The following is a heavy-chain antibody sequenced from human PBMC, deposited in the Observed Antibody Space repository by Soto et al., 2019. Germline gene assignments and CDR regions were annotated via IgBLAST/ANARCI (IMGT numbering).Heavy chain of an antibody. D-gene: IGHD3-9*01. Sequence: PSETLSLTCTVSGGSISSYYWSWIRQPPGKGLEWIGYIYYSGSTNYNPSLKSRVTISVDTSKNQFSLKLSSVTAADTAVYYCARDQYDILTGPEFYWGQGTLVTVSS. CDR2: IYYSGST. J-gene: IGHJ4*02. CDR3: ARDQYDILTGPEFY. V-gene: IGHV4-59*01. CDR1: GGSISSYY.